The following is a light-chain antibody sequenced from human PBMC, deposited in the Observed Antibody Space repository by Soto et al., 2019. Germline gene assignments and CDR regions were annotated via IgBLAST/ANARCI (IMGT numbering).Light chain of an antibody. CDR2: DVS. Sequence: QSALTQPASVSGSPGQSTTISCTGTNSDVGGYNYVSWYQHHPGKAPKVMIYDVSNRPSGVSNRFSGSKSGNTASLTISGLQAEDEADYYCSSYTSSSTYVFGSGTKLTVL. CDR1: NSDVGGYNY. V-gene: IGLV2-14*03. CDR3: SSYTSSSTYV. J-gene: IGLJ1*01.